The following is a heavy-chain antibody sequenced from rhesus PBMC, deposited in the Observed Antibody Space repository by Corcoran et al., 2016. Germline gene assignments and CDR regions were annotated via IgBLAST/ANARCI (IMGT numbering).Heavy chain of an antibody. V-gene: IGHV4S10*01. Sequence: QVQLQESGPGVVKPSETLSLTCAVSGGSISDSYRGSWLRQPPGKGLEWIGDIYGSSTSTNYHPPPKRRVTSSKDTSKNRFSLKLSFVAAADTAVYYCARDGYSKTIDYWGQGVLVTVSS. D-gene: IGHD5-30*01. CDR1: GGSISDSYR. J-gene: IGHJ4*01. CDR3: ARDGYSKTIDY. CDR2: IYGSSTST.